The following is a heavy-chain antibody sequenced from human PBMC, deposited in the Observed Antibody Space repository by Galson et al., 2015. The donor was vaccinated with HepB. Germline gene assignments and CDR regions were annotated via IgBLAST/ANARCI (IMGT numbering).Heavy chain of an antibody. D-gene: IGHD5-18*01. CDR3: ARGPWIQLWSRGRTTAFDY. V-gene: IGHV5-51*03. CDR1: GYSFTSYW. Sequence: QSGAEVKKPGESLKISCKGSGYSFTSYWIGWVRQMPGKGLEWMGIIYPGDSDTRYSPSFQGQVTISADKSISTAYLQWSSLKASDTAMYYCARGPWIQLWSRGRTTAFDYWGQGTLVTVSS. J-gene: IGHJ4*02. CDR2: IYPGDSDT.